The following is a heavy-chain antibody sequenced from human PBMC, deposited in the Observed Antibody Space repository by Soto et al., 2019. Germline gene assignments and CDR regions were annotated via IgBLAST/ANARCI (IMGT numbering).Heavy chain of an antibody. V-gene: IGHV3-30*18. D-gene: IGHD4-4*01. J-gene: IGHJ4*02. CDR3: AKEITAYHSHWLFDY. Sequence: GGSLRLSCAASGFTFNTYGMHWVRQAPGKGLEWVAVISYDGNTKYYRDSVMGRFTISRDSSKNTLYLQMDSLRPEDTAVYYCAKEITAYHSHWLFDYWGQGTLVTVSS. CDR2: ISYDGNTK. CDR1: GFTFNTYG.